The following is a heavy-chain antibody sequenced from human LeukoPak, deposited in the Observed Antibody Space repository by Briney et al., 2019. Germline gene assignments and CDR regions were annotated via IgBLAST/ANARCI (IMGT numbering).Heavy chain of an antibody. CDR2: INPNSGGT. CDR1: GYTFTGYY. Sequence: GASVKVSCKASGYTFTGYYMHWVRQAPGQGLEWMGWINPNSGGTNYAQKFQGRVTMTRDTSISTAYMELSRLRSDDTAVYYCAGSCGGDCYSYAFDIWGQGTMVTVS. D-gene: IGHD2-21*02. V-gene: IGHV1-2*02. J-gene: IGHJ3*02. CDR3: AGSCGGDCYSYAFDI.